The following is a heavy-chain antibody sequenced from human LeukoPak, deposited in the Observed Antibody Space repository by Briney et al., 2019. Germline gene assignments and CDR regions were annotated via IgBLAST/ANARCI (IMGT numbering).Heavy chain of an antibody. CDR2: IYYDGTA. J-gene: IGHJ4*02. CDR1: GGSFSGYY. V-gene: IGHV4-34*11. D-gene: IGHD2-15*01. Sequence: SETLSLTCAVYGGSFSGYYWGWIRQPPGKGLEWIGSIYYDGTAYYTPSLKSRVTISVDTSKNLVCLKMASVTGADTAVYYCARDAEGYCSGSSCYRTTFDYWGQGTLVTVSS. CDR3: ARDAEGYCSGSSCYRTTFDY.